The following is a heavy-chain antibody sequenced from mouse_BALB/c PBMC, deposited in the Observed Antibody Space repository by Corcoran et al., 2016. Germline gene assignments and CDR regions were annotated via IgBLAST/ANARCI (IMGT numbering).Heavy chain of an antibody. Sequence: QVTLKESGPGILQPSQTLSLTCSFSGFSLSTSGMGVSWIRQPSGKGLEWLAHIYWDDDKRYNPSLKSRLTISKDTSRNQVFLKITSVDTADTVTSYCARRVWSRGNWFAYWGQGTLVTVSA. V-gene: IGHV8-12*01. CDR3: ARRVWSRGNWFAY. D-gene: IGHD1-1*02. CDR1: GFSLSTSGMG. J-gene: IGHJ3*01. CDR2: IYWDDDK.